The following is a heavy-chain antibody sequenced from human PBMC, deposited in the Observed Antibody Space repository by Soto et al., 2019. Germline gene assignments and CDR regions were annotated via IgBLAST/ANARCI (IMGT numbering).Heavy chain of an antibody. CDR1: GFTFSSYG. CDR2: ISYDGSNK. CDR3: AKDAPYSSSWYYFDY. V-gene: IGHV3-30*18. J-gene: IGHJ4*02. Sequence: GSLRLSCAASGFTFSSYGMHWVRQAPGKGLEWVAVISYDGSNKYYADSVKGRFTISRDNSKNTLYLQMNSLRAEDTAVYYCAKDAPYSSSWYYFDYWGQGTLVTVSS. D-gene: IGHD6-13*01.